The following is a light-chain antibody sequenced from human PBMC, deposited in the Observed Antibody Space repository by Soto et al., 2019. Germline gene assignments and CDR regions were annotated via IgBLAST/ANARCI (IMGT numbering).Light chain of an antibody. J-gene: IGLJ3*02. CDR1: SSDIGGYNY. CDR2: EVS. CDR3: SSDTNSDTWV. Sequence: HSVLTQPASVSGSPGQSITISCTGSSSDIGGYNYVSWYQQYPGKAPKLMIYEVSNRPSGISNRFSASKSGNTASLTISGLQAEDETDYYCSSDTNSDTWVFGGGTKLTVL. V-gene: IGLV2-14*01.